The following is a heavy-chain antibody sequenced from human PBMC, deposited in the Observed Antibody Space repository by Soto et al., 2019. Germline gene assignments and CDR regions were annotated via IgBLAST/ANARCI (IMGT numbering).Heavy chain of an antibody. V-gene: IGHV5-10-1*01. CDR1: GYSFTSYW. CDR2: IDPSDSYT. J-gene: IGHJ6*02. D-gene: IGHD3-3*01. Sequence: PGESLKISWRGSGYSFTSYWISWVRQMPGKGLEWMGRIDPSDSYTNYSPSFQGHVTISADKSISTAYLQWSSLKASDTAMYYCARLGDTRGYYYYSGMDVWGQGTTVTVSS. CDR3: ARLGDTRGYYYYSGMDV.